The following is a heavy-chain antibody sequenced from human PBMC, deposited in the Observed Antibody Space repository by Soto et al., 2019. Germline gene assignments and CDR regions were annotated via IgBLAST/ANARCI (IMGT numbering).Heavy chain of an antibody. J-gene: IGHJ4*02. Sequence: SQTLSLTCSVSGGSVSDKTYYWSWIRQPPGKRLEWIGYVYYSGTTNYNPSLKSRVTISVDLSKNRFSLRLSSVTTADTALYYCARTTAVPNTLRSRYFFDYWGQGTLVTVSS. CDR2: VYYSGTT. V-gene: IGHV4-61*01. D-gene: IGHD4-17*01. CDR3: ARTTAVPNTLRSRYFFDY. CDR1: GGSVSDKTYY.